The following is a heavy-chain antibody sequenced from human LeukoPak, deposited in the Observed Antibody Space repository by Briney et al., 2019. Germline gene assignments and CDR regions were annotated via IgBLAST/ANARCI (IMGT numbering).Heavy chain of an antibody. CDR2: INPYSGGT. CDR1: GYTFTGYY. CDR3: ERDRRGYYGSGNYYIRY. J-gene: IGHJ4*02. V-gene: IGHV1-2*02. D-gene: IGHD3-10*01. Sequence: ASVKVSFKASGYTFTGYYIHWVRQAPGQGLEWMGWINPYSGGTNYAQKFQGRVTMNRDTPISTAYMELSRLRSDDTAVYYCERDRRGYYGSGNYYIRYWGQGTLVTVSS.